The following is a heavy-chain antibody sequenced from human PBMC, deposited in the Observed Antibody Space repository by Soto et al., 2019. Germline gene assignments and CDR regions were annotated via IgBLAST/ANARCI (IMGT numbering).Heavy chain of an antibody. CDR3: AREPVGPDYAMDV. V-gene: IGHV3-33*01. D-gene: IGHD1-26*01. CDR2: LGFDGGGR. CDR1: GFDFSSYG. J-gene: IGHJ6*02. Sequence: QMQLVESGGGVVQPGTSLRLSCAASGFDFSSYGMHWVRQTPGKGLEWVAVLGFDGGGRYYADSVKGRVTISRDNSKKMLYLQMDSLRAEDTALYYCAREPVGPDYAMDVWGQGTTVTVSS.